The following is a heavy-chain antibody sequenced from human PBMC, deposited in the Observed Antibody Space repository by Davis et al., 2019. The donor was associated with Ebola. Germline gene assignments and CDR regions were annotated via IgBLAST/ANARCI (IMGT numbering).Heavy chain of an antibody. J-gene: IGHJ4*02. CDR2: ISGSGGST. V-gene: IGHV3-23*01. CDR1: GFTFSSYA. CDR3: AKDTTEYYDILTGYIDY. D-gene: IGHD3-9*01. Sequence: GESLKISCAASGFTFSSYAMSWVRQAPGKGLEWVSAISGSGGSTYYADSVKGRFTISRDNSKNTLYLQMNSLRAEDTAVYYCAKDTTEYYDILTGYIDYWGQGTLVTVSS.